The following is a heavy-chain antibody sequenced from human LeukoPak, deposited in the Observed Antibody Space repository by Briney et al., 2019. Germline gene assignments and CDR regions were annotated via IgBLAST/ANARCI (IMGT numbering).Heavy chain of an antibody. J-gene: IGHJ4*02. CDR2: ISSSSSYI. CDR3: ARGRNIVATILTG. D-gene: IGHD5-12*01. Sequence: GGSLRLPCAASGFTFSSYSMNWVRQAPGKGLEWVSSISSSSSYIYYADSVKGRFTISRDNAKNSLYLQMNSLRAEDTAVYYCARGRNIVATILTGWGQGTLVTVSS. CDR1: GFTFSSYS. V-gene: IGHV3-21*01.